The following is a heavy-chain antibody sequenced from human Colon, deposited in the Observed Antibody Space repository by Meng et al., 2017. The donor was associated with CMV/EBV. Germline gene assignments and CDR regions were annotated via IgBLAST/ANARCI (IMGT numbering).Heavy chain of an antibody. V-gene: IGHV3-20*04. J-gene: IGHJ6*02. CDR2: LNWNGDSP. CDR1: GFTFDDYG. D-gene: IGHD3-16*01. Sequence: GESLKISCAASGFTFDDYGMNWVRQSPGKGLEWVSGLNWNGDSPGYADSVKGRFTISRYNAKKSLYLEMSSLRAEDTAVYYCAKARGRDLLYSYFGMDVWGQGTTVTVSS. CDR3: AKARGRDLLYSYFGMDV.